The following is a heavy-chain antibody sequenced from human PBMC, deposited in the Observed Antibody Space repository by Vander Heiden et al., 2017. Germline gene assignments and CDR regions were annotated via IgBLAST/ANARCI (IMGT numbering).Heavy chain of an antibody. CDR3: TTGGSYSAFDI. J-gene: IGHJ3*02. Sequence: EVQLVESGGGLVKPGGSLRLACGVCGFTFTNAWMNWVRQAPVKGLEWVGRIKSKAEGGATDYAAPVKGRFTISRDDSENTVYLQMNSLKSEDTAVYYCTTGGSYSAFDIWGQGTMVTVSS. V-gene: IGHV3-15*07. CDR1: GFTFTNAW. D-gene: IGHD1-26*01. CDR2: IKSKAEGGAT.